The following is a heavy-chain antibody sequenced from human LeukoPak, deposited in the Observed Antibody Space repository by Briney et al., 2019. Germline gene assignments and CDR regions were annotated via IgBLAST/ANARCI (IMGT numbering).Heavy chain of an antibody. CDR2: INPSGGST. D-gene: IGHD6-19*01. CDR3: ARDGVAGVYYFDY. CDR1: GYTFTSYY. Sequence: ASVKVSCKASGYTFTSYYMHWVRQAPGQGLEWMGIINPSGGSTNYAQKFQGRVTMTRDMSTSTDYMELSSLRSEDAAVYYCARDGVAGVYYFDYWGQGTLVTVSS. J-gene: IGHJ4*02. V-gene: IGHV1-46*01.